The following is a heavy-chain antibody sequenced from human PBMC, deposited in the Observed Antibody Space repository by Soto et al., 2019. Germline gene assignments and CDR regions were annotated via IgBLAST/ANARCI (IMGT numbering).Heavy chain of an antibody. Sequence: EVQLVETGGGLIYPGGSLRLSCAASGFSVSGDTMNWVRQAPGKGLEWISAIYSVGNTNDAGSVKGRFTISRDTSKNTLYLQMNSLRVEDTAVYYCARHAWLENWGQGTLVTVSS. D-gene: IGHD3-9*01. V-gene: IGHV3-53*02. CDR3: ARHAWLEN. J-gene: IGHJ4*02. CDR2: IYSVGNT. CDR1: GFSVSGDT.